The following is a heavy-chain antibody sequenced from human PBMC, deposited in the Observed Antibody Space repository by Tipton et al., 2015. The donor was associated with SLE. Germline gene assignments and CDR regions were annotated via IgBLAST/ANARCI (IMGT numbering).Heavy chain of an antibody. Sequence: QLVQSGAEVKKPGASVKVSCKASGYTFTSYDINWVRQATGQGLEWMGWMNPNSGPAGYEQKFQGRVTMTRNTSISTAYMELSSLTSEDTAVYSCARGSIIGASPYGMDVWGQGTTVTVSS. V-gene: IGHV1-8*01. J-gene: IGHJ6*02. CDR2: MNPNSGPA. CDR3: ARGSIIGASPYGMDV. D-gene: IGHD1-14*01. CDR1: GYTFTSYD.